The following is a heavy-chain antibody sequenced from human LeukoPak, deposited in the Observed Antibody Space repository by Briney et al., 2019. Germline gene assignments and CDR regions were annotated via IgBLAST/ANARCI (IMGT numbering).Heavy chain of an antibody. Sequence: SETLSLTCAVYGGSFSGYYWSWIRQPPGKGLEGIGEINHSGSTNYNPSLKSRVTISVDTSKNQFSLKLSSVTAADTAVYYCARGIASDYWGQGTLVTVSS. CDR3: ARGIASDY. CDR1: GGSFSGYY. D-gene: IGHD6-13*01. CDR2: INHSGST. J-gene: IGHJ4*02. V-gene: IGHV4-34*01.